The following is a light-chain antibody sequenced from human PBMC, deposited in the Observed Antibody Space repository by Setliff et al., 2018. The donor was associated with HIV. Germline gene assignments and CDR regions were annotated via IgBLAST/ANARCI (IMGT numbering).Light chain of an antibody. CDR2: EVS. CDR3: SSYAITNTLP. J-gene: IGLJ1*01. Sequence: LTQPASVSGSPGQSITISCTGTSSDIGGYSYVSWYQQHPGKAPKLIIYEVSNRPSGVSNRFSGSKSGNTASLTISGLQAEDEADYYCSSYAITNTLPFGSGTKVTVL. V-gene: IGLV2-14*01. CDR1: SSDIGGYSY.